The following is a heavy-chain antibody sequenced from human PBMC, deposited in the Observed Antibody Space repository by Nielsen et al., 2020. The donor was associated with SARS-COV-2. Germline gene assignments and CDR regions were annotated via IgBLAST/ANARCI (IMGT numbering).Heavy chain of an antibody. CDR2: SIPIFGTG. D-gene: IGHD2-15*01. J-gene: IGHJ6*02. Sequence: SVKVSCKASGGTFSSYAITWVRQAPGQGLEWMGGSIPIFGTGNNAQKFQGRVTITADESTSTAYMELSSLRSEDTAVYYCARASYCSGGSCYSGYYYGMDVWGQGTTVTVSS. V-gene: IGHV1-69*13. CDR1: GGTFSSYA. CDR3: ARASYCSGGSCYSGYYYGMDV.